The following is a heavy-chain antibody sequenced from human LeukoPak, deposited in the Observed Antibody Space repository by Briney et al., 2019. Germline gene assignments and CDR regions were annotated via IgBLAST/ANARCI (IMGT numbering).Heavy chain of an antibody. CDR2: ISGSGGST. D-gene: IGHD4-11*01. Sequence: GGSLRLSCAASGFTFSSYAMGWVRQAPGKGLEWVSSISGSGGSTYYADSVKGRFTISRDNSKNTLYLQMNSLRAEDTAVYYCANLYYYSNFIFDYWGQGTLVTVSS. CDR3: ANLYYYSNFIFDY. V-gene: IGHV3-23*01. CDR1: GFTFSSYA. J-gene: IGHJ4*02.